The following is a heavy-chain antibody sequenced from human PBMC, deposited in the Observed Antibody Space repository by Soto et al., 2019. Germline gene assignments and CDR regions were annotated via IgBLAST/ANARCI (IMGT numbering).Heavy chain of an antibody. Sequence: VGSLRLSCAASGFTFSSYAMHWVRQAPGKGLEWVAVISYDGSNKYYADSVKGRFTISRDNSKNTLYLQMNSLRAEDTAVYYCAREGYNWNRGFNYWGQGTLVTVSS. D-gene: IGHD1-20*01. CDR1: GFTFSSYA. CDR2: ISYDGSNK. CDR3: AREGYNWNRGFNY. J-gene: IGHJ4*02. V-gene: IGHV3-30-3*01.